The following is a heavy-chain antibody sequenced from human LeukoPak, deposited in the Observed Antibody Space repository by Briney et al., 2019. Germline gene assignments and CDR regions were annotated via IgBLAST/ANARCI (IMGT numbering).Heavy chain of an antibody. CDR1: GGSFSGYY. CDR3: ARGREIIAVAGDSYNDY. D-gene: IGHD6-19*01. J-gene: IGHJ4*02. CDR2: INHSGST. V-gene: IGHV4-34*01. Sequence: ETLSLTCAVYGGSFSGYYWSWIRLPPGKGLEWIGEINHSGSTNYNPSLKSRVTISVDTSKNQFSLKLSSVTAADTAVYYCARGREIIAVAGDSYNDYWGQGTLVTVSS.